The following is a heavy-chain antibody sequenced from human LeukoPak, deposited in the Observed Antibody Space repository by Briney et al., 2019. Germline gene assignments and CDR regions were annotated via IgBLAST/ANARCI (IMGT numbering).Heavy chain of an antibody. V-gene: IGHV3-7*01. J-gene: IGHJ3*01. D-gene: IGHD3-9*01. Sequence: GGSLRLSCAASGFTFSTYWMNWVRQAPGKGLEWVANINKDGSEKFCVDSVKGRFTISRDNAKNSLYLEMNSLRVEDTAVYYCARVTPVFSDAFDLWGQGTMLTVSS. CDR3: ARVTPVFSDAFDL. CDR2: INKDGSEK. CDR1: GFTFSTYW.